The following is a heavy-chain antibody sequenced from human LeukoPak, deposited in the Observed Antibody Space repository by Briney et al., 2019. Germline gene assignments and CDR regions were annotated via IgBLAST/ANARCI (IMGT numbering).Heavy chain of an antibody. V-gene: IGHV1-8*03. CDR3: ARGKYSSSWYYHWFDP. CDR2: MNPNSGNT. J-gene: IGHJ5*02. CDR1: GGTFSSYA. Sequence: ASVKVSCKASGGTFSSYAISWVRQAPGQGLEWMGWMNPNSGNTGYAQKFQGRVTITRNTSISTAYMELSSLRSEDTAVYYCARGKYSSSWYYHWFDPWGQGTLVTVSS. D-gene: IGHD6-13*01.